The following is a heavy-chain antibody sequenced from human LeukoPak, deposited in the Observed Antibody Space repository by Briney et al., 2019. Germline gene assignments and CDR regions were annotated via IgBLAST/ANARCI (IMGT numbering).Heavy chain of an antibody. D-gene: IGHD6-13*01. CDR3: TRGNLAAGGAFDI. Sequence: GGSLRLSCAGSGFTFSSSWIHWVRQDPGKGLVWVSRIHREESSISYADSVKGRFTISRDNAKNTLYLQMNSLRAEDTAVCYCTRGNLAAGGAFDIWGQGTVVTVSS. CDR2: IHREESSI. CDR1: GFTFSSSW. V-gene: IGHV3-74*01. J-gene: IGHJ3*02.